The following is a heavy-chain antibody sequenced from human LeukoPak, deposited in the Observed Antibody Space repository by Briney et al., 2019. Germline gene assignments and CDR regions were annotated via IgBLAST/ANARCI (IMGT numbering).Heavy chain of an antibody. Sequence: SGGSLRLSCAASGFTFSSYSMNWVRQAPGKGLEWVSSISGTGSHIYSADSMKGRFIISRDNAKNSLYLQMNSLRAEDTAVYYCVREPGAPRGWFDSWGQGTLVTVSS. CDR2: ISGTGSHI. CDR3: VREPGAPRGWFDS. V-gene: IGHV3-21*01. D-gene: IGHD7-27*01. CDR1: GFTFSSYS. J-gene: IGHJ5*01.